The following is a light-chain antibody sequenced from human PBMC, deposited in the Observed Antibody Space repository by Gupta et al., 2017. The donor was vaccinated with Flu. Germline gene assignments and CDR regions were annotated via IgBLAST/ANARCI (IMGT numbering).Light chain of an antibody. CDR1: QSISSY. J-gene: IGKJ2*01. CDR2: AAS. Sequence: PSSLSASVGDRVTITCRASQSISSYLNWYQQKPGKAPKLLIYAASSLQSGVPSRFSGSGSGTDFTLTISRLQPEDFATYYCQQSDSTPCSFGQGTKLEIK. CDR3: QQSDSTPCS. V-gene: IGKV1-39*01.